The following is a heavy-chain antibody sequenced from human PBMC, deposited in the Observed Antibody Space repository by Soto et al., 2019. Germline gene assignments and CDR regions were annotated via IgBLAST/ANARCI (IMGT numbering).Heavy chain of an antibody. V-gene: IGHV2-26*01. J-gene: IGHJ4*02. CDR2: IFWNDER. D-gene: IGHD1-26*01. CDR1: GFLLSKARMG. CDR3: ARALREGLPIYYFDS. Sequence: QVTLKESGPVLVKPTETLTLTCIVSGFLLSKARMGVSWIRQPPGKALEWLAHIFWNDERSYNTSLKSRLTISRDTSKSQVVLTMTNVDPVDTGTYFCARALREGLPIYYFDSWGQGTLVTVSS.